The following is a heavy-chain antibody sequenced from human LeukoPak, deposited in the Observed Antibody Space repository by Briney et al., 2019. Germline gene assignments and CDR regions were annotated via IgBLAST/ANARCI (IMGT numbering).Heavy chain of an antibody. J-gene: IGHJ5*02. V-gene: IGHV4-38-2*02. CDR2: IYHSGST. CDR1: GYSISSGYY. Sequence: SETLSLTCTVSGYSISSGYYWGWIRQPPGKGLEWIGSIYHSGSTFYDPSLKSRFTISLDTSKNTFSLKLSSVTAADTAVYYCARGSQYYYDSSGFYAVRNNWFDPWGQGTLVTVSS. D-gene: IGHD3-22*01. CDR3: ARGSQYYYDSSGFYAVRNNWFDP.